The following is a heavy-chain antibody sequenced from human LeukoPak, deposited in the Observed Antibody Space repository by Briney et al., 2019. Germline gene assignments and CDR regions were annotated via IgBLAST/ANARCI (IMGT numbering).Heavy chain of an antibody. J-gene: IGHJ5*02. CDR3: ARAGHSSSWYWGWREVRFDP. Sequence: SETLSLTCAVSGYSISSGYYWGWIRQPPGKGLEWIGSIYHSGSTYYNPSLKSRVTISVDTSKNQFSLKLSSVTAADTAVYYCARAGHSSSWYWGWREVRFDPWGQGTLVTVSS. D-gene: IGHD6-13*01. CDR1: GYSISSGYY. CDR2: IYHSGST. V-gene: IGHV4-38-2*01.